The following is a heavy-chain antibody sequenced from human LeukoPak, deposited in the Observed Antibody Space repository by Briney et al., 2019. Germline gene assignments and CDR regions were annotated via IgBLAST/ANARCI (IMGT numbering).Heavy chain of an antibody. Sequence: GASVKVSCKAPGGTFSRYAIDWVRQAPGQGLEWMGGIIPMFGTRKYAQKFQGRVTITVDMSTTTAYLELNSLRSDDTAVYYCARGADWQVLEYYYYYMDVWGSGTAVTVSS. CDR1: GGTFSRYA. D-gene: IGHD2/OR15-2a*01. V-gene: IGHV1-69*06. CDR3: ARGADWQVLEYYYYYMDV. CDR2: IIPMFGTR. J-gene: IGHJ6*03.